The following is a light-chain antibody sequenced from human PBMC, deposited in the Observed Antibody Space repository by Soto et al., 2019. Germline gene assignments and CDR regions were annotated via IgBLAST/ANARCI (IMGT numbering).Light chain of an antibody. CDR1: SGHTNYI. J-gene: IGLJ3*02. V-gene: IGLV4-60*02. CDR2: VVSSGIY. CDR3: DTWDSNTWV. Sequence: QLVLTQSSSASASLGSSVKLTCTLSSGHTNYIIAWHQQQPGKAPRYLMKVVSSGIYNKGSGVPERFTGSSSAADRYLTISNHPFEDDAGHDCDTWDSNTWVLGGGTQLTFL.